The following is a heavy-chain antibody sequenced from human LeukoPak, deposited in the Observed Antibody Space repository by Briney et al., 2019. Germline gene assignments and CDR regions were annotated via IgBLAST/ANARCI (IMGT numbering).Heavy chain of an antibody. CDR1: GFAFNTYA. V-gene: IGHV3-23*01. D-gene: IGHD3-22*01. Sequence: PGGSLRLSCAASGFAFNTYAMTWVRQAPGKGLEWVSVISGSGVATYYADSVEDRFTISRDNAKNSLYLQMNSLRAEDTALYYCAKGHYYDSSGSLLLDYWGQGTLVIVSS. CDR2: ISGSGVAT. J-gene: IGHJ4*02. CDR3: AKGHYYDSSGSLLLDY.